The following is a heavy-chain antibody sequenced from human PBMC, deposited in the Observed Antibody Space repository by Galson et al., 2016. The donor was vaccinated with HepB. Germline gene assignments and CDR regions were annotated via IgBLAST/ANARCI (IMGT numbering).Heavy chain of an antibody. Sequence: SLRLSCAASGFTVSSNYMSWVRQAPGKGLEWVSVIYSGGSTYYADSVKGRFTISRDNSKNTLYLQMNSLRADGTAVYYCARDGRQDRGSIFDYWGQGTLVTVSS. D-gene: IGHD6-6*01. V-gene: IGHV3-66*01. CDR1: GFTVSSNY. CDR3: ARDGRQDRGSIFDY. CDR2: IYSGGST. J-gene: IGHJ4*02.